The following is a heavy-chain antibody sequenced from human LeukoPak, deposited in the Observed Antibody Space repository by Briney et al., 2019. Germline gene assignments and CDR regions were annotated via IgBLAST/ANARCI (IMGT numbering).Heavy chain of an antibody. J-gene: IGHJ4*02. CDR3: ARAPVTSCRGAFCYPFDL. V-gene: IGHV3-53*01. CDR2: IYADGNT. D-gene: IGHD2-21*01. Sequence: PGGSLRLSCAASGFIVNTNYMTWVRQAPGRGLEWVSFIYADGNTYYADSVRGRFTIYRDNFRNTLYLQMNRLRVEDAALYYCARAPVTSCRGAFCYPFDLWGQGVLVTVSS. CDR1: GFIVNTNY.